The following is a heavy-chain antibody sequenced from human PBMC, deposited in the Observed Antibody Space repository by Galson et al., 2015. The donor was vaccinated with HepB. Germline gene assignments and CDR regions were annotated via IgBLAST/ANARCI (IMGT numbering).Heavy chain of an antibody. V-gene: IGHV1-18*04. CDR3: ARDHIAGIAAAGTYYYGMDV. CDR2: ISAYNVNT. CDR1: GYTFTSYG. Sequence: SVKVSCKASGYTFTSYGISWVRQAPGQGLEWMGWISAYNVNTNYAQKLQGRVTMTTDTSTSTAYMELRSLRSDDTAVYYCARDHIAGIAAAGTYYYGMDVWGQGTTVTVSS. J-gene: IGHJ6*02. D-gene: IGHD6-13*01.